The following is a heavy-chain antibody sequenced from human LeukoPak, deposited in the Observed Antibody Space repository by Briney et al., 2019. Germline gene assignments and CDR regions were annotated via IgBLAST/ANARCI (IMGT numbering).Heavy chain of an antibody. CDR3: ARGPIVVVVAATPYYYYYGMDV. Sequence: SETLSLTCTVSGGSISSSSYYWGWIRQPPGKGLEWIGSIYYSGSTYYNPSLKSRVTISVDTSKNQFSLKLSSVTAADTAVYYCARGPIVVVVAATPYYYYYGMDVWGQGTTVTVSS. CDR2: IYYSGST. V-gene: IGHV4-39*01. CDR1: GGSISSSSYY. D-gene: IGHD2-15*01. J-gene: IGHJ6*02.